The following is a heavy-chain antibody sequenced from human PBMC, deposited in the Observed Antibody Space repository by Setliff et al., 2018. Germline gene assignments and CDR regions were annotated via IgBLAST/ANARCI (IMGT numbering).Heavy chain of an antibody. CDR3: VREGYSEYFQD. V-gene: IGHV4-59*02. CDR2: ISYSGIT. Sequence: PSETLSLTCNVSGASVSSHYWDWIRQPPGKGLEWIGFISYSGITTYNVSLKSRVSISVDTSKNQLSLTLSSVTAADTVVYYCVREGYSEYFQDWGRGTLVTVSS. CDR1: GASVSSHY. J-gene: IGHJ1*01. D-gene: IGHD1-1*01.